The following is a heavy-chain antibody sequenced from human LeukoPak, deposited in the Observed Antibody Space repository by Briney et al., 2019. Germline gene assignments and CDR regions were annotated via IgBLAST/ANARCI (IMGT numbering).Heavy chain of an antibody. Sequence: TPSETLSLTCTVSGGSISSSSYYWGWIRQPPGKGLEWIGGIYYSGSTYYNPSLKSRVTISVDTSKNQFSLKLSSVTAADTAVYYCARERLLAYCGGDCWKRHYYGMDVWGQGTTVTVSS. CDR1: GGSISSSSYY. CDR2: IYYSGST. J-gene: IGHJ6*02. D-gene: IGHD2-21*02. CDR3: ARERLLAYCGGDCWKRHYYGMDV. V-gene: IGHV4-39*07.